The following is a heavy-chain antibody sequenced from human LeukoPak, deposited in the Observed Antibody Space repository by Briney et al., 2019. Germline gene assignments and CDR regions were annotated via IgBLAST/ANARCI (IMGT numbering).Heavy chain of an antibody. CDR1: GFNFNKYD. D-gene: IGHD3-9*01. Sequence: GGSLRLSCAASGFNFNKYDMHWVRQAPGKGLEWVAVISYDGSNKYYADSVKGRFTISRDNSKNTLYLQMNSLRAEDTAVYYCAKDGLLRYFDWLPASYYYYGMDVWGQGTTVTVSS. CDR2: ISYDGSNK. V-gene: IGHV3-30*18. CDR3: AKDGLLRYFDWLPASYYYYGMDV. J-gene: IGHJ6*02.